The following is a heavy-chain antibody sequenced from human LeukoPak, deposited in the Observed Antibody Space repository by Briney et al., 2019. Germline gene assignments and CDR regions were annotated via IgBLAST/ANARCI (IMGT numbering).Heavy chain of an antibody. J-gene: IGHJ4*02. V-gene: IGHV4-59*08. Sequence: PSETLSLTCTVSGGSISSYYWSWIRQPPGKGLEGIGYIYYSGSTNYNPSLKSRVTISVDTSKNQFSLKLGSVTAADTAVYYCARRYSGSSFDYWGQGTLVTVSS. CDR3: ARRYSGSSFDY. CDR2: IYYSGST. D-gene: IGHD1-26*01. CDR1: GGSISSYY.